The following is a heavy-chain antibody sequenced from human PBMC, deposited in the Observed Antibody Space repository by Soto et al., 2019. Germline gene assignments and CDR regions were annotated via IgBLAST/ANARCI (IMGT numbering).Heavy chain of an antibody. CDR2: IYPGDSDT. J-gene: IGHJ4*02. CDR1: GYSFTSYW. V-gene: IGHV5-51*01. CDR3: ARVTLWGSYRYTLEY. D-gene: IGHD3-16*02. Sequence: GESLKISCKGSGYSFTSYWIGWVRQMPGKGLEWMGIIYPGDSDTRYSPSFQGQVTISADKSISTAYLQWSSLKASDTAMYYCARVTLWGSYRYTLEYWGQGALVTVSS.